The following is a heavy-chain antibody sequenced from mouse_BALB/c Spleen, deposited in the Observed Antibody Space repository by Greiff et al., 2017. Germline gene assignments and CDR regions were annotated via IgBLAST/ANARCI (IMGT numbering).Heavy chain of an antibody. CDR2: ISSGSSTI. J-gene: IGHJ2*01. Sequence: EVKLEESGGGLVQPGGSRKLSCAASGFTFSSFGMHWVRQAPEKGLEWVAYISSGSSTIYYADTVKGRFTISRDNPKNTLFLQMTSLRSEDTAMYYCARHYYGSSPYFDYWGQGTTLTVSS. D-gene: IGHD1-1*01. CDR1: GFTFSSFG. V-gene: IGHV5-17*02. CDR3: ARHYYGSSPYFDY.